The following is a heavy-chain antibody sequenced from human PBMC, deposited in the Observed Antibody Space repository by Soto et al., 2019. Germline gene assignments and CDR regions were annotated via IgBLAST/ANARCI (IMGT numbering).Heavy chain of an antibody. CDR3: ASSRRYCRGGSCYSGSYGMDV. Sequence: SETLSLTCTVSGGSISSYYWSWIRQPPGKGLEWIGYIYYSGSTNYNPSLKSRVTISVDTSKNQFSLKLSSVTAADTAVYYCASSRRYCRGGSCYSGSYGMDVWRQGHRVTVSS. V-gene: IGHV4-59*01. CDR2: IYYSGST. J-gene: IGHJ6*02. D-gene: IGHD2-15*01. CDR1: GGSISSYY.